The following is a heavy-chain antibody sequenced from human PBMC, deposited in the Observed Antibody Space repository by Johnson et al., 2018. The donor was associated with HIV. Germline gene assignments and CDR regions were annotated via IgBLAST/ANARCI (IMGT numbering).Heavy chain of an antibody. CDR3: ATRDPTYRPGAFDI. V-gene: IGHV3-30*03. CDR2: ISYDGSNK. CDR1: GFTFSSYD. J-gene: IGHJ3*02. D-gene: IGHD1-14*01. Sequence: QVQLVESGGGVVQPGRSLRLSCAASGFTFSSYDMHWVRQAPGKGLEWVALISYDGSNKYHADSVKGRFTISRDNSKNSLYLQMSSLRVEDTAVYYCATRDPTYRPGAFDIWGQGTTVTVSS.